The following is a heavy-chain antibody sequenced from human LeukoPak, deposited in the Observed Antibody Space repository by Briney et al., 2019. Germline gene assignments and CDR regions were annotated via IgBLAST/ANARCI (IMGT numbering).Heavy chain of an antibody. CDR3: ARLKCISTTCPSRYVMDV. D-gene: IGHD2-2*01. V-gene: IGHV4-59*01. CDR2: IYYSGST. Sequence: PSETLSLTCSVSGGSISSYYWSWIRQPPGKGLEYIGYIYYSGSTNYNPSLKSRVTISVDTSKDQFSLNLTSVTAADTAVYYCARLKCISTTCPSRYVMDVWGQGTTVTVSS. J-gene: IGHJ6*02. CDR1: GGSISSYY.